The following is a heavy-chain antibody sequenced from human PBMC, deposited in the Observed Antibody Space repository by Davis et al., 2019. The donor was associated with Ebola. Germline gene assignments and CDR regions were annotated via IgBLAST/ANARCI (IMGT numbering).Heavy chain of an antibody. CDR2: IYPGDSDT. Sequence: GESLKISCQGSGYSFSNYWIAWVRQMPGKGLEWMGVIYPGDSDTRYSPSFQGQVTISADKSITIAYLQWSNLKASDTAIYYCARRDMTTEYFDYWGQGTLVTVSS. CDR3: ARRDMTTEYFDY. V-gene: IGHV5-51*01. D-gene: IGHD4-11*01. CDR1: GYSFSNYW. J-gene: IGHJ4*02.